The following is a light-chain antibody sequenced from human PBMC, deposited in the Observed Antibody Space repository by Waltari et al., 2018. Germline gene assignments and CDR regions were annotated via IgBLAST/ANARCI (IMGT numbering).Light chain of an antibody. J-gene: IGKJ4*01. CDR3: QQRSSWFT. Sequence: EIVLTQSPGTLSLSPGESATLSCRASQSVDTYLAWYQKKPGQAPRLLIYDASTRATGIPARFSGSGSGTDFTLTIGSLEPEDFAVYYCQQRSSWFTFGGGTKVEV. CDR2: DAS. CDR1: QSVDTY. V-gene: IGKV3-11*01.